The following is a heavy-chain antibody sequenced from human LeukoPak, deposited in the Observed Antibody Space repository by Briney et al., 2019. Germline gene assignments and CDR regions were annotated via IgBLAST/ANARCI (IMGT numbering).Heavy chain of an antibody. V-gene: IGHV3-7*01. Sequence: PGGSLRLSCSASGFTFSSFWLSWVRQAPGKGLEWISNIKEDGREQYYADSVKGRFTVSRDNAKNSLFLQMNSLRAEDTAVYYCTSWGDATAEYFQRWGQGTLVTVSS. CDR1: GFTFSSFW. J-gene: IGHJ1*01. D-gene: IGHD2-21*02. CDR3: TSWGDATAEYFQR. CDR2: IKEDGREQ.